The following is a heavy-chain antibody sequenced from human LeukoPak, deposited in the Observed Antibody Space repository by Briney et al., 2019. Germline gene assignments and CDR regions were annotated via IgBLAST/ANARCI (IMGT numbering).Heavy chain of an antibody. CDR1: GFTFSSYW. V-gene: IGHV3-74*01. CDR2: INYDGSST. CDR3: VRGNFNGAIDN. J-gene: IGHJ4*02. D-gene: IGHD1-26*01. Sequence: GGSLRLSCADSGFTFSSYWMHWVRQAPGKGLEWVSRINYDGSSTKYADFVKGRFTISRDNAKNSLYLQMNSLRAEDTAAYYCVRGNFNGAIDNWGQGTLVTVSS.